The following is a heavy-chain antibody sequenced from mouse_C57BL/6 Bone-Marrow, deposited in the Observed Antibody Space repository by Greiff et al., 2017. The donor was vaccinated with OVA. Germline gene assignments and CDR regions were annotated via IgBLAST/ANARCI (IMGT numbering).Heavy chain of an antibody. CDR3: TSFFAARATGGGDWAIDY. CDR1: GYTFTSYW. V-gene: IGHV1-64*01. J-gene: IGHJ4*01. D-gene: IGHD3-1*01. CDR2: IHPNSGST. Sequence: QVQLQQPGAELVKPGASVKLSCKASGYTFTSYWMHWVKQRPGQGLEWIGMIHPNSGSTNYNEKFKSKATLTVDKSSSTAYMQLSSLTSEDSAVYCSTSFFAARATGGGDWAIDYWGQGTSVTVSS.